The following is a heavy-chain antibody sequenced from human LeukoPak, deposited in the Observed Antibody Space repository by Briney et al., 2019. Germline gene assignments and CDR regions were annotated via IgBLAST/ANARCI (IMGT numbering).Heavy chain of an antibody. J-gene: IGHJ6*04. Sequence: GGSLRLSCAASGFTFSSYEMNWVRQAPGRGLEWVSYISSSGSTIYYADSVKGRFTISRDNAKNSLYLQMNSLRAEDTAVYYCARDRSLWFGVDYYYYGMDVWGKGTTVTVSS. CDR1: GFTFSSYE. V-gene: IGHV3-48*03. D-gene: IGHD3-10*01. CDR3: ARDRSLWFGVDYYYYGMDV. CDR2: ISSSGSTI.